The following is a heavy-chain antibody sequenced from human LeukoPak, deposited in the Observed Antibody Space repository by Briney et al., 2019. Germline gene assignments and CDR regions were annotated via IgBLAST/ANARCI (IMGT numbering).Heavy chain of an antibody. V-gene: IGHV3-74*01. CDR3: ARGVGVAADY. CDR1: GFATSSYW. D-gene: IGHD6-19*01. CDR2: INSDGRST. J-gene: IGHJ4*02. Sequence: GGSLRLSCPASGFATSSYWMHWVRQAPGKGLVWVSRINSDGRSTSHADSVKGRFTISRDNAKNTLYLQMNSLRAEDTAVYYCARGVGVAADYWGQGTLVTVSS.